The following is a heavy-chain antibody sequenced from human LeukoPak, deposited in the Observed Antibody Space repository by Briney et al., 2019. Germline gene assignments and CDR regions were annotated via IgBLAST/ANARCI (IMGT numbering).Heavy chain of an antibody. J-gene: IGHJ4*02. V-gene: IGHV3-23*01. Sequence: QTGGSLRLSCAASGFIFSSIAMTWVRQAPEKGLEWVSSIGGSGSSASYADSVKGRFTISRDNSKNTLYLQMNSLSAEDTAVYYCAKDGADGDFYFDYWGQGTLVTVSS. CDR2: IGGSGSSA. CDR1: GFIFSSIA. D-gene: IGHD4-17*01. CDR3: AKDGADGDFYFDY.